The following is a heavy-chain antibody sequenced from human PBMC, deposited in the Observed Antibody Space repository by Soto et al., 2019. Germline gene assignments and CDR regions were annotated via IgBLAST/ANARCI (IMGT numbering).Heavy chain of an antibody. J-gene: IGHJ2*01. CDR2: IYDSGST. Sequence: QLQLQESGPGLVKPSETLSLTCTISGGSISTTNYYWGWIRQPPGKGLEWIGTIYDSGSTYYNPSLKSRXXLXVXXSKNQFSLKLSSVTAADTAVYYCARRGDYDWYFALWGRGTLVTVSS. D-gene: IGHD4-17*01. V-gene: IGHV4-39*01. CDR3: ARRGDYDWYFAL. CDR1: GGSISTTNYY.